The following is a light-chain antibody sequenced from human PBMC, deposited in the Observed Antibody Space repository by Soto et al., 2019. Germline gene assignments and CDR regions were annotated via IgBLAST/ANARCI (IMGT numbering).Light chain of an antibody. V-gene: IGLV1-40*01. CDR1: SSNIGAGYG. Sequence: QSVLTQPPSVSGAQGQRVTISCAGTSSNIGAGYGVHWYQQLPGRAPKLLIHNYVNRPSGVPDRFSGSKSGTSASLAITGLQGEDEGDYYCQSYDSNLSGSLFGGGTKLTVL. J-gene: IGLJ2*01. CDR2: NYV. CDR3: QSYDSNLSGSL.